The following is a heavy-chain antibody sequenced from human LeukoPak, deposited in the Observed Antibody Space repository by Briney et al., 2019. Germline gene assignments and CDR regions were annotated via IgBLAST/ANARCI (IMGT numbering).Heavy chain of an antibody. V-gene: IGHV4-30-4*08. D-gene: IGHD3-9*01. Sequence: SETLSLTCTVSGDSISSTYYWGWIRQPPGKGLEWIGYIYYSGSTYYNPSLKSRVTISVDTSKNQFSLKLSSVTAADTAVYYCARAGNGILTGYFQNWYFDLWGRGTLVTVSS. J-gene: IGHJ2*01. CDR3: ARAGNGILTGYFQNWYFDL. CDR1: GDSISSTYY. CDR2: IYYSGST.